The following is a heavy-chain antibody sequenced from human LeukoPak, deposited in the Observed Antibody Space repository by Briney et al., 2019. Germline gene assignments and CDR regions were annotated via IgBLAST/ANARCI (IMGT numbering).Heavy chain of an antibody. Sequence: GGSLRLSCAASAFSLNAYNMNWVRQAPGKGLEWVSYISSSSSIIYYTDSVKGRFTISRDNAKNSLYLQMNSLRAEDTAMYFCAGDDSSGYFFDFWGQGTLVTVSS. CDR2: ISSSSSII. V-gene: IGHV3-48*01. CDR1: AFSLNAYN. CDR3: AGDDSSGYFFDF. J-gene: IGHJ4*02. D-gene: IGHD3-22*01.